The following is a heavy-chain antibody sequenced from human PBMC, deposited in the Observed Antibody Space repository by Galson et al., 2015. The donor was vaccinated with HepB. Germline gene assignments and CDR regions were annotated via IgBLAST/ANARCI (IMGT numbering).Heavy chain of an antibody. J-gene: IGHJ4*02. CDR3: AKTSPADYNGYDWGFDY. CDR1: GFTFSSYA. V-gene: IGHV3-23*01. Sequence: SLRLSCAASGFTFSSYAMSWVRQAPGKGLEWVSAISGSGGSTYYADSVKGRFTISRDNSKNTLYLQMNSLRAEDTAVYYCAKTSPADYNGYDWGFDYWGQGTLVTVSS. CDR2: ISGSGGST. D-gene: IGHD5-12*01.